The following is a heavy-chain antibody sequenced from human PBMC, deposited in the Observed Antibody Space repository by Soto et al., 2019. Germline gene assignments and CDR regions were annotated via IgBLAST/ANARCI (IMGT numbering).Heavy chain of an antibody. CDR2: IYYSGST. J-gene: IGHJ6*02. CDR3: VPAGYNGGYYYYGMDV. V-gene: IGHV4-39*01. D-gene: IGHD5-12*01. Sequence: SETLSLTCTVSGGSISSSSYYWGWIRQPPGKGMEWIGSIYYSGSTYYNPSLKSRVTISVDTSKNQFSLKLSSVTAADTAVYYCVPAGYNGGYYYYGMDVWGQGTTVTVSS. CDR1: GGSISSSSYY.